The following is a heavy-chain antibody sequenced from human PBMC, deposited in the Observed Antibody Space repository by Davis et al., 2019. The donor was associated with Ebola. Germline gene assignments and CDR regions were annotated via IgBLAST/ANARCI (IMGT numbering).Heavy chain of an antibody. V-gene: IGHV3-30*02. CDR1: GFSFSSSG. J-gene: IGHJ4*02. CDR3: AKMGGYSSLLHY. Sequence: GESLKISCAASGFSFSSSGMHWVRQAPGKGLEWVALIRHDVSTPYYADSVKGRFTISRDNSNNALWLQMNSLRAEDTAVYYCAKMGGYSSLLHYWGQGTPVTVSS. CDR2: IRHDVSTP. D-gene: IGHD1-26*01.